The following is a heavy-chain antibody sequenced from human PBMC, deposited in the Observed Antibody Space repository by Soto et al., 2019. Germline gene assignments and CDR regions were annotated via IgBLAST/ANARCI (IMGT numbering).Heavy chain of an antibody. CDR3: VRQCSGGSCFPFDY. CDR1: GGTFSSYT. J-gene: IGHJ4*02. V-gene: IGHV1-69*02. Sequence: ASVMVSCKASGGTFSSYTISWVRQAPGRGLEWMGRIIPILGIANYAQKFQGRVTITADKSTSTAYMELSSLRSEDTAVYYCVRQCSGGSCFPFDYWGQGTLVTVSS. D-gene: IGHD2-15*01. CDR2: IIPILGIA.